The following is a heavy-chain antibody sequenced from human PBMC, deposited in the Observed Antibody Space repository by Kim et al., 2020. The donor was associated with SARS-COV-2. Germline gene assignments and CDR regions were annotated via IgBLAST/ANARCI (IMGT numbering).Heavy chain of an antibody. CDR1: GYTFTSYA. Sequence: ASVKVSCKASGYTFTSYAMNWVRQAPGQGLEXXGWIXXNTGNXTYAQGFTGRFVXXXDTXXSTEXXQISGLKAEDSAVXXCAXXPGVXXVIXXXDYWXQGTLXTVSS. V-gene: IGHV7-4-1*02. J-gene: IGHJ4*02. CDR2: IXXNTGNX. CDR3: AXXPGVXXVIXXXDY. D-gene: IGHD3-10*01.